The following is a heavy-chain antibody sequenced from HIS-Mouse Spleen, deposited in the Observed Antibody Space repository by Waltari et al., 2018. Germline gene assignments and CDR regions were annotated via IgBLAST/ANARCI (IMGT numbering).Heavy chain of an antibody. CDR1: GGSTSTSRYY. V-gene: IGHV4-39*07. Sequence: LQLQESGPGLVKPSETLCLTCTGPGGSTSTSRYYSRWPRQPPGKGLEWIGSIYYSGSTYSNPSLKSRVTISVDTSKNQFSLKLSSVTAADTAVYYCAREIPYSSSWYDWYFDLWGRGTLVTVSS. CDR2: IYYSGST. J-gene: IGHJ2*01. CDR3: AREIPYSSSWYDWYFDL. D-gene: IGHD6-13*01.